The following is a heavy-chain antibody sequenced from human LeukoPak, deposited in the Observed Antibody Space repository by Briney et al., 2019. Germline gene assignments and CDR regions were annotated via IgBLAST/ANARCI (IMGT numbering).Heavy chain of an antibody. CDR1: VGSIRGYY. CDR3: TSIPYYSDDFIYFDF. D-gene: IGHD3-22*01. V-gene: IGHV4-59*12. Sequence: SETLFLTCSVSVGSIRGYYWSWVRQPPGKGLEWIGYIFYSGTTTYSPSLKSRATLSLDTSKNQFSLNLSSVTAADTAVYYCTSIPYYSDDFIYFDFWGQGIQVTVAS. CDR2: IFYSGTT. J-gene: IGHJ4*02.